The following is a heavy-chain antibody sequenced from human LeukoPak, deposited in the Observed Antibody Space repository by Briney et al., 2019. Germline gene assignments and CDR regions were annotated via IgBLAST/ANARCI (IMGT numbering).Heavy chain of an antibody. CDR1: GGTFSSYA. J-gene: IGHJ6*02. CDR2: IIPILGIA. D-gene: IGHD6-13*01. Sequence: SVKVSCKASGGTFSSYAISWVRQAPGQGLEWMGRIIPILGIANYAQKFQGRVTITADKSTSTAYMELSSLRSEDTAVYYCARQDSSSWYAHYGMDVWGQGTTVTVSS. CDR3: ARQDSSSWYAHYGMDV. V-gene: IGHV1-69*04.